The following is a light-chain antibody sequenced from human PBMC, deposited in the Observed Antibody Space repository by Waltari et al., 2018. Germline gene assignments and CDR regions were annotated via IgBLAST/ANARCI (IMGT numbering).Light chain of an antibody. Sequence: QSALTQPASVSGSPGQSITIPCTGTSSDVGAYDFVSWYQQHPGKAPKLMIYNVNYRPSGVSNRFSGSKSGDAASLTISGLQAEDEADYYCSSFTSGSGFYVFGTGTKVTVL. V-gene: IGLV2-14*03. CDR1: SSDVGAYDF. CDR2: NVN. J-gene: IGLJ1*01. CDR3: SSFTSGSGFYV.